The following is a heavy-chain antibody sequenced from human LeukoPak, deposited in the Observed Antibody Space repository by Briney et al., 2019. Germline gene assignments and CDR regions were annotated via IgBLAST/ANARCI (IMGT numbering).Heavy chain of an antibody. J-gene: IGHJ5*02. Sequence: GGSLRLSCAVSGFRVSDYYVSWVRQAPGKGLEWVGLIRDRGEAFYADFVRGGFAISRDESENTLYLQMNSLRVEYTADYFCARDRAALQDWVEFDPWGQGTPVIVSS. V-gene: IGHV3-66*01. CDR2: IRDRGEA. CDR1: GFRVSDYY. CDR3: ARDRAALQDWVEFDP. D-gene: IGHD3/OR15-3a*01.